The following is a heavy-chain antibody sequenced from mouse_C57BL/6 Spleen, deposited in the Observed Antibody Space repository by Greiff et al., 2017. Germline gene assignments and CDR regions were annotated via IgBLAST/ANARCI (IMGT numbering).Heavy chain of an antibody. V-gene: IGHV1-82*01. CDR2: IYPGDGDT. CDR3: ARAYDYDEDWFAY. CDR1: GYAFSSSW. D-gene: IGHD2-4*01. Sequence: QVQLQQSGPELVKPGASVKISCKASGYAFSSSWMNWVKQRPGKGLEWIGRIYPGDGDTNYNGKFKGKATLTADKSSSTAYMQLSSLTSEDSAVYFCARAYDYDEDWFAYWGQGTLVTVSA. J-gene: IGHJ3*01.